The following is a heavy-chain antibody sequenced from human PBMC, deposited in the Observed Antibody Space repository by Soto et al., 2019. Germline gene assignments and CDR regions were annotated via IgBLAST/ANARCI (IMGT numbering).Heavy chain of an antibody. D-gene: IGHD3-22*01. CDR1: GFTFSSYS. J-gene: IGHJ4*02. V-gene: IGHV3-21*01. CDR3: AREEYYDSAAFLDY. CDR2: ISSSSSYI. Sequence: SGGSLRLSCAASGFTFSSYSMNWVRQAPGKGLEWVSSISSSSSYIYCADSVKGRFTISRDNAKNSLYLQMNSLRAEDTAVYYCAREEYYDSAAFLDYWGQGTLVTVSS.